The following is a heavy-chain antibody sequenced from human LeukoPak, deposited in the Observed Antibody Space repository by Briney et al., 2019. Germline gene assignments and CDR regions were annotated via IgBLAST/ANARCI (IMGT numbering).Heavy chain of an antibody. CDR2: ITGNGGST. CDR1: GFTFSSYA. J-gene: IGHJ4*02. Sequence: QPGGSLGLSCAASGFTFSSYAMHWVRQAPGKGLEYVSAITGNGGSTYYANSVRGRFTISRDNSKNTLYLQMGSLRAEDMAVYYCARFCGSHRYVDYWGQGTLVTVSS. V-gene: IGHV3-64*01. CDR3: ARFCGSHRYVDY. D-gene: IGHD1-26*01.